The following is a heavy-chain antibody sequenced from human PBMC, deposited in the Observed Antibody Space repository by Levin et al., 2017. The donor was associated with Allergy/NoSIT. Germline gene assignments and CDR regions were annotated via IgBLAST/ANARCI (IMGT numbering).Heavy chain of an antibody. CDR3: VKDPAPSIGARHYYYYFVNV. CDR2: INSNGGTT. V-gene: IGHV3-64D*06. CDR1: GFAFSSYA. J-gene: IGHJ6*04. D-gene: IGHD6-6*01. Sequence: PGGSLRLSCSASGFAFSSYAMHWVRQAPGKRLEYVSTINSNGGTTDYVDSVKGRFTISRDNSENTVFLQMTSLRPEDTALYFCVKDPAPSIGARHYYYYFVNVWGKGTMVTVSS.